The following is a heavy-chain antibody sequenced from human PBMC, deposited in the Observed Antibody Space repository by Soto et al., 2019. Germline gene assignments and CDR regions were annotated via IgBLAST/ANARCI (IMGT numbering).Heavy chain of an antibody. V-gene: IGHV3-73*02. CDR2: IRDKANSYAT. J-gene: IGHJ4*02. CDR1: GFTFSGSA. CDR3: TRYYYDSSGYPLLGY. Sequence: EVQLVESGGGLVQPGGSLKLSCAASGFTFSGSAMHWVRQASGKGLEWVCRIRDKANSYATADAASVKGRFTISRDDSKNTAYMQMNSLKTEDTAVYYCTRYYYDSSGYPLLGYWGQGTLVTVSS. D-gene: IGHD3-22*01.